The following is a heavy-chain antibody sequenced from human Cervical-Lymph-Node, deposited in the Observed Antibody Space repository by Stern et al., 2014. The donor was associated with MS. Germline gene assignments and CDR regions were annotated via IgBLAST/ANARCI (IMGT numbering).Heavy chain of an antibody. Sequence: QLQLQESGPGLVKPSQTLSLTCTVSGGSISGGDFYWSWIRQSAGKGLEWIGRVYDGGSTVYNPSLRSRVAMSVDTSKTQFSLGLTSVTAADTAVYYCARDRLYDTVWYQWYFDLWGRGTLVTVSS. J-gene: IGHJ2*01. CDR3: ARDRLYDTVWYQWYFDL. V-gene: IGHV4-61*02. D-gene: IGHD3-16*01. CDR1: GGSISGGDFY. CDR2: VYDGGST.